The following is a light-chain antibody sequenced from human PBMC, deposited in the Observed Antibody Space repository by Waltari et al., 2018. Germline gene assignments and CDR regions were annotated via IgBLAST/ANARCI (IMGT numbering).Light chain of an antibody. Sequence: QSALTQPASVPGSPGQSITISCTGTDSDVGAYTFFSWYRQHPGKAPHLIIYEVSERPPGISDRFSGSKSDNTASLTISGLQADDEAVYYCSSYTTSNAPGVFGTGTKVTVL. CDR2: EVS. V-gene: IGLV2-14*01. CDR1: DSDVGAYTF. CDR3: SSYTTSNAPGV. J-gene: IGLJ1*01.